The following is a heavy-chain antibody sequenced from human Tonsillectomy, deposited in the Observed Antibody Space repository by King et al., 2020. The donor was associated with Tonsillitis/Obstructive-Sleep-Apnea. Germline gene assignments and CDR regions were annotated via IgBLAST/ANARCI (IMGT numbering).Heavy chain of an antibody. CDR2: INPSGGST. J-gene: IGHJ4*02. CDR1: GSTFTSYY. V-gene: IGHV1-46*01. D-gene: IGHD3-10*01. CDR3: ARVGGSGSSYFDY. Sequence: QLVQSGAEVKKPGASVKVSCKASGSTFTSYYMHWVRQAPGQGLEWMGIINPSGGSTNYAQKFQGRVTMTRDTSTSTVYMELSSLTSEDTAVYYCARVGGSGSSYFDYWGQGTLVTVSS.